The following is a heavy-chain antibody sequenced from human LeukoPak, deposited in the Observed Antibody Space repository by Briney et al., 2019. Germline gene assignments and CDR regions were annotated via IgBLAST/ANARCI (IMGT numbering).Heavy chain of an antibody. CDR2: IYYTETA. CDR3: ASDCPAYCNGASCYYYYYMDV. V-gene: IGHV4-39*07. D-gene: IGHD2-15*01. Sequence: PSETLSLTCTVSGGSISTSGYYWGWVRQPPGKGLEWIGSIYYTETAYYNPSLKSRVTISVDTSKNHFSLNLSSVTAADTAVYYCASDCPAYCNGASCYYYYYMDVWGKGTTVTVSS. J-gene: IGHJ6*03. CDR1: GGSISTSGYY.